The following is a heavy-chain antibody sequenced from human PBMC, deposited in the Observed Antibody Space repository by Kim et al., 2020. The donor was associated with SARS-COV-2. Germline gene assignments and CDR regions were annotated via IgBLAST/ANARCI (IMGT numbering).Heavy chain of an antibody. CDR1: GFTVSSNY. Sequence: GGSLRLSCAASGFTVSSNYMSWVRQAPGKGLEWVSVIYSGGSTYYADSVKGRFTISRDNSKNTLYLQMNSLRAEDTAVYYCAREIGYGDSRPQLQWGQGTLVTVSS. CDR3: AREIGYGDSRPQLQ. J-gene: IGHJ4*02. CDR2: IYSGGST. V-gene: IGHV3-66*01. D-gene: IGHD4-17*01.